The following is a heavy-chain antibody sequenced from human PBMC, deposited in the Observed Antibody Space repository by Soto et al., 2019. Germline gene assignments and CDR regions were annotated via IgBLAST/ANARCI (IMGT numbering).Heavy chain of an antibody. CDR3: GRANNSGSPIDS. CDR2: VHNSGLS. J-gene: IGHJ4*02. Sequence: QVQLQQSGPGLVKPSGTLSLTCAVSGGSVNRPNCWTWVRQPPEKGLEWIGEVHNSGLSNYSPYLKTRLTLSVDKSNNEVSMNLRSVTAADTAIYYCGRANNSGSPIDSWCQGILVTVSS. V-gene: IGHV4-4*02. D-gene: IGHD6-19*01. CDR1: GGSVNRPNC.